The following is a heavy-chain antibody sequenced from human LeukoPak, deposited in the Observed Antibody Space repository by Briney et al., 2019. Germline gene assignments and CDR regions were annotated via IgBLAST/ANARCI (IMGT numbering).Heavy chain of an antibody. CDR1: GFTFSSYA. CDR3: AKLGYCSGGSCRNPNDY. D-gene: IGHD2-15*01. Sequence: TGGSLRLSCAASGFTFSSYAMSWVRQAPGKGLEWVSAISGSGGSTYYADSVKGRFTISRDNSKNTLYLQMNSLRAEDTAVYYCAKLGYCSGGSCRNPNDYWGQGTLVTVSS. CDR2: ISGSGGST. J-gene: IGHJ4*02. V-gene: IGHV3-23*01.